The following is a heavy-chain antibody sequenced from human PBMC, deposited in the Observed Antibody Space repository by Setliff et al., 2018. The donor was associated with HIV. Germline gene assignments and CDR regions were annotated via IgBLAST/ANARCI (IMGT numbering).Heavy chain of an antibody. CDR3: ARGTYYYDNPQYYYYDIDV. J-gene: IGHJ6*03. Sequence: SETLSLTCTVSGGSISRGSYYWSWIRQPAGKGLEWSGRIYTSGSTNYNPSLKSRVTISVDTSKNQFSLKLRSVTAADTAVYYCARGTYYYDNPQYYYYDIDVWGKGTTVTVSS. D-gene: IGHD3-22*01. V-gene: IGHV4-61*02. CDR2: IYTSGST. CDR1: GGSISRGSYY.